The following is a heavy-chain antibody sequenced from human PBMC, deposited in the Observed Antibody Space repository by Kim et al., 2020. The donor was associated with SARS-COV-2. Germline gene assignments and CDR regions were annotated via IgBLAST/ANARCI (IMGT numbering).Heavy chain of an antibody. Sequence: SETLSLTCAVYGGSFSGYYWSWIRQPPGKGLEWIGEINHSGSTNYNPSLKSRVTISVDTSKNQFSLKLSSVTAADTAVYYCARKGSIFGVVIISGGWFDPWGQGTLVTVSS. D-gene: IGHD3-3*01. CDR1: GGSFSGYY. CDR3: ARKGSIFGVVIISGGWFDP. CDR2: INHSGST. V-gene: IGHV4-34*01. J-gene: IGHJ5*02.